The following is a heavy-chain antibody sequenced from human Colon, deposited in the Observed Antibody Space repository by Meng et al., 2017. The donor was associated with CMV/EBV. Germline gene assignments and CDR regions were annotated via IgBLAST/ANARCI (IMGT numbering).Heavy chain of an antibody. Sequence: WSGLALVPPGPGQGLELEAVFWDYGSNKYYADSVKGRFTISRDNSKNTLYLQMNSLRAEDTAVYYCAKDLRYCSSTSCYRSMGFDHWGQGTLVTVSS. D-gene: IGHD2-2*02. CDR1: WSG. V-gene: IGHV3-33*06. J-gene: IGHJ4*02. CDR3: AKDLRYCSSTSCYRSMGFDH. CDR2: FWDYGSNK.